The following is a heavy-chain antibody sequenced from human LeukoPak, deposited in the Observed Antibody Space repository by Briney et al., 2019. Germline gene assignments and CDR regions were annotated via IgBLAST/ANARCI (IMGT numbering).Heavy chain of an antibody. CDR3: ARDRIQLWLHWFEP. CDR1: GGSISSYY. V-gene: IGHV4-4*07. Sequence: SETLSLNCTVSGGSISSYYWSWIRQPAGKGLEWIGRIYTSGSTNYNPSLKSRVTMSVDTSKNQFSLKLSSVTAADPAVYYCARDRIQLWLHWFEPWGQGTLVTVSS. J-gene: IGHJ5*02. CDR2: IYTSGST. D-gene: IGHD5-18*01.